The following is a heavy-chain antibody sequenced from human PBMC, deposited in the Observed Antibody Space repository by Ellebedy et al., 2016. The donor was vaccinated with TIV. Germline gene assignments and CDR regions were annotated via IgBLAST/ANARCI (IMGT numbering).Heavy chain of an antibody. CDR1: GFTFSCCA. CDR2: IFHRGNT. V-gene: IGHV4-38-2*02. CDR3: AREPVVTYFDF. Sequence: ESLKISCAASGFTFSCCAMSWIRQPPGKGLEWIGSIFHRGNTFYNPFLKSRVTISVDTSKNQFSLRLNSVTAADTAVYYCAREPVVTYFDFWGQGTLVTVSS. D-gene: IGHD4-23*01. J-gene: IGHJ4*02.